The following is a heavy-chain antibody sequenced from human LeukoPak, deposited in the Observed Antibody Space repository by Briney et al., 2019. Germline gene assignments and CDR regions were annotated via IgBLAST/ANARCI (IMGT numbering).Heavy chain of an antibody. J-gene: IGHJ6*03. CDR2: INHSGST. CDR3: ARGPGRLAYYMDV. CDR1: GGSISSSSYY. V-gene: IGHV4-39*07. D-gene: IGHD1-26*01. Sequence: PSETLSLTCTVSGGSISSSSYYWGWIRQPPGKGLEWIGEINHSGSTNYNPSLKSRVTISVDTSKNQFSLKLSSVTAADTAVYYCARGPGRLAYYMDVWGKGTTVTVSS.